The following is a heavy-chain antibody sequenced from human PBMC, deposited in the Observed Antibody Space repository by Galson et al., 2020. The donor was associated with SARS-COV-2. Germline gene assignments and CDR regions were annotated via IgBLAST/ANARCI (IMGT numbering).Heavy chain of an antibody. V-gene: IGHV1-24*01. CDR2: CDPEDGTT. CDR3: AIETETTYFYYFDY. Sequence: ASVKVSCKVSGYTLFELCMHWVRQAPGNGLEWMGGCDPEDGTTVFAQKFQGRVTMTEDTSTDTAYMELTSLRSEDTAVYYCAIETETTYFYYFDYWGQGTLVTVSS. CDR1: GYTLFELC. J-gene: IGHJ4*02. D-gene: IGHD1-7*01.